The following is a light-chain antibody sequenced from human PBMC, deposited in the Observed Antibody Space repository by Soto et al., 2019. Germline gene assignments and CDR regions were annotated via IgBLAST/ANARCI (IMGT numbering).Light chain of an antibody. CDR3: QQYSSSLYT. CDR1: QSVSNNY. Sequence: EIVLTQSPGTLSLSPGERATLSCRASQSVSNNYLALYQQKPGQAPRLLISVVSSRATGIPDRFSGSGSGTDFTLTISRLEPEEFAGYYCQQYSSSLYTFGQGTKLEIK. V-gene: IGKV3-20*01. J-gene: IGKJ2*01. CDR2: VVS.